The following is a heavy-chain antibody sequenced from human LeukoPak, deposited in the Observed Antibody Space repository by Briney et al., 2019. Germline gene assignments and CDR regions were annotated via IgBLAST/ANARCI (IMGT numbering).Heavy chain of an antibody. CDR3: ARELCSGGSCYSDY. V-gene: IGHV1-2*06. D-gene: IGHD2-15*01. CDR2: INPNSGGT. J-gene: IGHJ4*02. Sequence: EASVTVSCTASGYTFTGYYMHWVRQAPGQGLEWMGRINPNSGGTNYAQKFQGRVTMTRDTSISTAYMELSRLRSDDTAVYYCARELCSGGSCYSDYWGQGTLVTVSS. CDR1: GYTFTGYY.